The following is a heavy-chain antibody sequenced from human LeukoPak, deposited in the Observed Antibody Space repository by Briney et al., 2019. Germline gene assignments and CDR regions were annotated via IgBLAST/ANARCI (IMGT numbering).Heavy chain of an antibody. Sequence: SETLSLTCTVSGGSITSSSYYWGWLRQPPWKGLEWVWSIYYSGNTYYNPSLKSRGTIYVDTHNNQFSLRLTSVTAADTAVYYCARRKSRWYFDLWGRGTLVTVSS. CDR2: IYYSGNT. CDR1: GGSITSSSYY. V-gene: IGHV4-39*01. J-gene: IGHJ2*01. CDR3: ARRKSRWYFDL.